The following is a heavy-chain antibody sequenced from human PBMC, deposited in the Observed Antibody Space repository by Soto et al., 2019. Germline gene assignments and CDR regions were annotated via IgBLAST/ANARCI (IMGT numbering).Heavy chain of an antibody. CDR2: ISHDGINK. CDR1: GFTFSSSA. J-gene: IGHJ5*01. V-gene: IGHV3-30-3*01. Sequence: PGGSLRLSCAASGFTFSSSAMHWVRQAPGKGLEWVATISHDGINKYYADSMKGPFTISRDNSKNTLYLQMNTLRPEDTAVYYCARGADWFDSWGQGTQVTVSS. CDR3: ARGADWFDS.